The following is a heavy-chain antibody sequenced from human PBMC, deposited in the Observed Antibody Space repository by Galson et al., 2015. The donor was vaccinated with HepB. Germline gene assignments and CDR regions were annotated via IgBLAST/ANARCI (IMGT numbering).Heavy chain of an antibody. CDR3: ARDSSALYSGSTGDY. Sequence: SVKVSCKASGYTFSSYGISWVRQAPGQGLEWMGWISGYNGNTNYAQKLRGRVTMTTDTSTTTAYVELRSLKSDDTAVYYCARDSSALYSGSTGDYWGQGTLVTVSS. J-gene: IGHJ4*02. D-gene: IGHD1-26*01. CDR2: ISGYNGNT. CDR1: GYTFSSYG. V-gene: IGHV1-18*01.